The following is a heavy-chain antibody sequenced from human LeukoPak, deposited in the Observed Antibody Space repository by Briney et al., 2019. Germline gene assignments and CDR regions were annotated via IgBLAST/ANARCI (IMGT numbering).Heavy chain of an antibody. J-gene: IGHJ4*02. CDR1: GGTFSSYA. Sequence: SVKVSCKTSGGTFSSYAISWVRQAPGQGLEWMGGIIPIFGTANYAQKFQGRVTITADESTSTAYMELSSLRSEDTAVYYCAQRMGQLWSANDYWGQGTLVTVSS. CDR3: AQRMGQLWSANDY. D-gene: IGHD5-18*01. V-gene: IGHV1-69*13. CDR2: IIPIFGTA.